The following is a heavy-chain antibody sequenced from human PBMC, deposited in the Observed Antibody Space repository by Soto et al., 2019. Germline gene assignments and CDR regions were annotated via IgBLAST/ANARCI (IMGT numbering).Heavy chain of an antibody. CDR2: INPNSGGT. D-gene: IGHD5-18*01. J-gene: IGHJ6*02. CDR1: GYTFTGYY. V-gene: IGHV1-2*04. CDR3: ARSAFVDTAMVYYYGMDV. Sequence: ASVKVSCKASGYTFTGYYMHWLRQAPGQGLEWMGWINPNSGGTNYAQKFQGWVTMTRDTSISTAYMELSRLRSDDTAVYYCARSAFVDTAMVYYYGMDVWGQGTTVTVSS.